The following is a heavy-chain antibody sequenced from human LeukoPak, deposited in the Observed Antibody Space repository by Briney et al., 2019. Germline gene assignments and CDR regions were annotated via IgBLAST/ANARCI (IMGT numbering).Heavy chain of an antibody. V-gene: IGHV1-24*01. J-gene: IGHJ4*02. D-gene: IGHD4-17*01. Sequence: ASVKVSCKVSGYTLTELSMHWVRQAPGKGLEWMGGFDPEDGETIYAQKFQGRVTMTEDTSTDTAYMELSSLRSEDTAVYYCATDFGPTVTTSNWGQGTLVTVSS. CDR3: ATDFGPTVTTSN. CDR2: FDPEDGET. CDR1: GYTLTELS.